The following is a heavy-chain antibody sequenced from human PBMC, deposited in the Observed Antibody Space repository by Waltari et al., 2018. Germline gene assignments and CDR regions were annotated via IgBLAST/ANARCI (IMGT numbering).Heavy chain of an antibody. D-gene: IGHD3-22*01. CDR1: GGTFSRYD. Sequence: QVQLVQSGAEVKKPGSSVKVSCRASGGTFSRYDIRWVRQAPGHGLEWMGGHSPILGTANDGQKVQGRGKITADEASSTADMELSSLRSEDTAVYYCARVRGEMGYYDSSRDACDIWGQGTMVTVSS. J-gene: IGHJ3*02. V-gene: IGHV1-69*01. CDR2: HSPILGTA. CDR3: ARVRGEMGYYDSSRDACDI.